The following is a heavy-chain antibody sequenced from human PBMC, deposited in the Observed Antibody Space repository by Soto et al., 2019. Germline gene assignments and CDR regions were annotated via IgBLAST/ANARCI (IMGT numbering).Heavy chain of an antibody. D-gene: IGHD3-16*02. CDR2: MNPDSGNT. CDR3: ARGPSRSYRPFWLY. V-gene: IGHV1-8*01. J-gene: IGHJ4*02. Sequence: QVRLVQSGAEVKRPGASLKVSCKASGYSFTSYDINWVRQATGQGPEWMGWMNPDSGNTGYAQKFQGRVTLTRNTSISTAYMELSSLTSADTAVYYCARGPSRSYRPFWLYWGQGTLVTVSS. CDR1: GYSFTSYD.